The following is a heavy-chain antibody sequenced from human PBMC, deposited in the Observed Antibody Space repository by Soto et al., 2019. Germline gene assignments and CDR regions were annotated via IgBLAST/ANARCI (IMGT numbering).Heavy chain of an antibody. CDR3: VRVWRLVGRYGMDV. CDR1: GFIFSSYY. V-gene: IGHV3-21*01. Sequence: GSLRLSCVGPGFIFSSYYMNWVRQAPGKGLEWVSSISGGSAYIYYADSVKGRFTISRDNAKNSPYLEMNSLRVEDTAVYYCVRVWRLVGRYGMDVWGQGTTVTVSS. D-gene: IGHD6-25*01. CDR2: ISGGSAYI. J-gene: IGHJ6*02.